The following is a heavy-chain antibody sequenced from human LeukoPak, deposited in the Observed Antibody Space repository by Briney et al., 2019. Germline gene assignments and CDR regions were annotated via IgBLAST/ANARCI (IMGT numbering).Heavy chain of an antibody. CDR1: GGSISSYY. V-gene: IGHV4-59*01. J-gene: IGHJ4*02. D-gene: IGHD2-21*01. CDR2: IYYSGST. CDR3: ARGAYCGGDCFYFFDY. Sequence: RTSETLSLTCTVSGGSISSYYWSWIRQPPGKGLEWIGYIYYSGSTDYNPSLKSRVTISVDTSKNQFSLKLSSVTAVDTAVYYCARGAYCGGDCFYFFDYWGQGTLVTVSS.